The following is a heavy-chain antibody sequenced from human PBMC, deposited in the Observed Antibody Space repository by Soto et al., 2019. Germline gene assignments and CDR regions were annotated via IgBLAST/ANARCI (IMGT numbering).Heavy chain of an antibody. J-gene: IGHJ4*02. Sequence: GGSLRLSCGAAEFTFSSYGMHWVRQAPGKGLEWVAVISYDGSNKYYADSVKGRFTISRDNSKNTLYLQMNSLRAEDTAVYYCAADQDEMATMGLGYWGQGTLVTVSS. CDR2: ISYDGSNK. CDR1: EFTFSSYG. CDR3: AADQDEMATMGLGY. V-gene: IGHV3-30*03. D-gene: IGHD5-12*01.